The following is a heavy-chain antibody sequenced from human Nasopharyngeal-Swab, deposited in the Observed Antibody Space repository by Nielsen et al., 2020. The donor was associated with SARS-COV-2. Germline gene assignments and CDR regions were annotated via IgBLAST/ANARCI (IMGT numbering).Heavy chain of an antibody. J-gene: IGHJ6*02. V-gene: IGHV4-59*01. CDR2: IYYSGST. CDR3: ARDRAWDSSGWDYYYGMDV. Sequence: WIRQPPGKGLEWIGYIYYSGSTNYNSSLKSRVTISVDTSKNQLSLKLSSVTAADTAVYYCARDRAWDSSGWDYYYGMDVWGQGTTVTVSS. D-gene: IGHD6-19*01.